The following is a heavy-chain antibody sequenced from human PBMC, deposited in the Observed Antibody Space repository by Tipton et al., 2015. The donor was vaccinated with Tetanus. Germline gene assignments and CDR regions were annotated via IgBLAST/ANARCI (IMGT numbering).Heavy chain of an antibody. V-gene: IGHV4-34*01. CDR3: ARWIGVIPVTGNDAFDV. Sequence: TLSLTCAVSGGSLSDYYWSWIRQSPGKGLEWIGEINEGGSTNYNPSLESRVSISVDTSKHRFSLKVNSAIAADTATYYCARWIGVIPVTGNDAFDVWGPGAMVTVSS. CDR1: GGSLSDYY. CDR2: INEGGST. D-gene: IGHD3-16*01. J-gene: IGHJ3*01.